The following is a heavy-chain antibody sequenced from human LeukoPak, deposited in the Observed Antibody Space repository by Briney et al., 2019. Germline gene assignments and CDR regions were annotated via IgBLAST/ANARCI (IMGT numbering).Heavy chain of an antibody. CDR3: ARVNWYFDL. V-gene: IGHV4-30-4*01. Sequence: SQTLSLTCTVSGGSISSGDYYWTWIRQPPGKGLEWIGYIFYTGNTYYNPSLKSRVTVSVDTSKNRFSLKLSSVTPADTAVYYCARVNWYFDLWGRGTLVTVSS. CDR2: IFYTGNT. J-gene: IGHJ2*01. CDR1: GGSISSGDYY.